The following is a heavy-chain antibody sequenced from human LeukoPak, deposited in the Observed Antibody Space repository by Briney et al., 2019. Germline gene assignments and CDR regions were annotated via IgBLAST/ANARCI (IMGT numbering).Heavy chain of an antibody. CDR1: GGSFSSYA. D-gene: IGHD6-6*01. Sequence: SVKVSCKDSGGSFSSYAVSWVRQAPGQGLEWMGEIIPIFGITNYAQKFKGRVTITTDASTSTSYMELSSLRSEDTAVYYCARDGPYSSSSRVVGPRTSGGGGFDYWGQGTLITVSS. V-gene: IGHV1-69*05. CDR3: ARDGPYSSSSRVVGPRTSGGGGFDY. J-gene: IGHJ4*02. CDR2: IIPIFGIT.